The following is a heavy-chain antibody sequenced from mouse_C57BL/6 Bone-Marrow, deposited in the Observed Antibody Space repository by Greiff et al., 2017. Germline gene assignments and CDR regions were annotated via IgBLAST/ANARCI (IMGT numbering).Heavy chain of an antibody. Sequence: EVQRVESGGGLVQPGGSLSLSCAASGFTFTDYYMSWVRQPPGKALEWLGFIRNKANGYTTEYSASVKGRFTISRDNSQSILYLQMNALRAEDSATYYCARYQGNYAMDYWGQGTSVTVSS. CDR3: ARYQGNYAMDY. V-gene: IGHV7-3*01. CDR1: GFTFTDYY. J-gene: IGHJ4*01. CDR2: IRNKANGYTT.